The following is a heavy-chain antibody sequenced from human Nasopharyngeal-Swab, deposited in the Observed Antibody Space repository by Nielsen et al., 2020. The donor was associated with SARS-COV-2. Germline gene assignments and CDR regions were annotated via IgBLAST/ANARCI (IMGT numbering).Heavy chain of an antibody. D-gene: IGHD3-3*01. J-gene: IGHJ4*02. CDR3: ARHYDPFDY. V-gene: IGHV3-48*03. CDR2: ISSSGSTI. CDR1: ALTLSIYE. Sequence: GRSLSLSCAPSALTLSIYEMNWVSQAPGKGLEWDSYISSSGSTIYYADSGKGRFTISRDNAKNTLYLQMNSLRAEDTAVYYCARHYDPFDYWGQGTLVTVSS.